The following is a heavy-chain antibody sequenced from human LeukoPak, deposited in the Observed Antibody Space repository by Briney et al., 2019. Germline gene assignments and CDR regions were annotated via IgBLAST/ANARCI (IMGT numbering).Heavy chain of an antibody. D-gene: IGHD2-15*01. J-gene: IGHJ3*02. Sequence: SQTLSLTCAVSGGSISSGGYSWSWIRQPPGKGLEWIGYIYHSGSTYYNPSLKSRVTISVDRSKNQFSLKLSSVTAADTAVYYRARGDCSGGSCDAFDIWGQGTMVTVSS. CDR2: IYHSGST. V-gene: IGHV4-30-2*01. CDR1: GGSISSGGYS. CDR3: ARGDCSGGSCDAFDI.